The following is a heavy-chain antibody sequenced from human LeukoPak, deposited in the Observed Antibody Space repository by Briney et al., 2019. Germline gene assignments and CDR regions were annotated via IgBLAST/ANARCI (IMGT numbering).Heavy chain of an antibody. D-gene: IGHD6-19*01. J-gene: IGHJ5*02. CDR1: GGIFSSYA. Sequence: ASVKVSCKASGGIFSSYAISWVRQAPGEGLEWMGRIIPILGTANYAQKLQDRVTITADTSTSTAYMEVSSLTSEDTAIYFCARASISVSGRWFDPWGQGTLVTVSS. CDR2: IIPILGTA. V-gene: IGHV1-69*04. CDR3: ARASISVSGRWFDP.